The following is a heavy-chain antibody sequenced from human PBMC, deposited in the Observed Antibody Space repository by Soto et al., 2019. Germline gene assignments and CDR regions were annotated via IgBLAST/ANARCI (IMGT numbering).Heavy chain of an antibody. D-gene: IGHD3-10*01. V-gene: IGHV1-46*03. Sequence: ASVKVSCKASGYTFTSYYMHWVRQAPGQGLEWMGIINPSGGSTSYAQKFQGRVTMTRDTSTSTVYMELSSLRSEDTAVYYCARAGSRGSGSSYDLNYYYYYYMDVWGKGTTVTVSS. CDR3: ARAGSRGSGSSYDLNYYYYYYMDV. CDR2: INPSGGST. J-gene: IGHJ6*03. CDR1: GYTFTSYY.